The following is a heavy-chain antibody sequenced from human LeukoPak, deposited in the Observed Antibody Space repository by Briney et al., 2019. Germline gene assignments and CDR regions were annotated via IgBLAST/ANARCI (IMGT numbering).Heavy chain of an antibody. CDR3: AKVFRGVVAGTYFDY. V-gene: IGHV3-43*02. CDR2: ISGDGGST. J-gene: IGHJ4*02. CDR1: GFTFDDYA. Sequence: GGSLRLSCAASGFTFDDYAMHCVRQAPGKGLEWVSLISGDGGSTFYADSVKGRFTISRDNSKNSLYLQMNSLRTEDTALYYCAKVFRGVVAGTYFDYWGQGTLVTVSS. D-gene: IGHD6-19*01.